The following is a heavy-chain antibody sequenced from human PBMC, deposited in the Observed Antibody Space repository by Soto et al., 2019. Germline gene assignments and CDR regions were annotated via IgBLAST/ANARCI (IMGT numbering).Heavy chain of an antibody. D-gene: IGHD3-16*01. CDR2: IYYSGNN. V-gene: IGHV4-30-4*01. CDR3: AREGGESSDGLYYFDS. CDR1: AGSTSSDNY. J-gene: IGHJ4*02. Sequence: QVQLQESGPGLVKPSQTLSLTCTVSAGSTSSDNYWCWIRQPPGKGLAWIGHIYYSGNNDYNPSLKRRLAISIDTSTNQFSLKLSYVTAADTAVYFCAREGGESSDGLYYFDSWGQGPLVTVSS.